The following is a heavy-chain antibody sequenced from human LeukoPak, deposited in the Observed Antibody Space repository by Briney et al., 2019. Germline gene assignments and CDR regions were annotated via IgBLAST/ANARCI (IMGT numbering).Heavy chain of an antibody. Sequence: KPGGSLRLSCAASGFTFGGYTMSWVRQASGKGLQWVSTITSGGDYMYYADPVKGRFTISRDNFKNTLYLQMNSLRAEDTAVYYCAKDGNTYYYDSSGYSDYWGQGTLVTVSS. V-gene: IGHV3-21*01. D-gene: IGHD3-22*01. J-gene: IGHJ4*02. CDR1: GFTFGGYT. CDR2: ITSGGDYM. CDR3: AKDGNTYYYDSSGYSDY.